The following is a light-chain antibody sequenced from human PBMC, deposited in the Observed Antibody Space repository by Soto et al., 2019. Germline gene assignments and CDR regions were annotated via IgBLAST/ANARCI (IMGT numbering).Light chain of an antibody. CDR3: HQYGSSPRLS. Sequence: VLTQSPGTLSLSPGESATLSCRASQTVSITYLTWYQQKPGQAPRLLIFGASKRATGIPDRFSGSGSGRDFTLTIIGLEPEVFPVYYCHQYGSSPRLSFGQGTRSEIK. V-gene: IGKV3-20*01. J-gene: IGKJ5*01. CDR1: QTVSITY. CDR2: GAS.